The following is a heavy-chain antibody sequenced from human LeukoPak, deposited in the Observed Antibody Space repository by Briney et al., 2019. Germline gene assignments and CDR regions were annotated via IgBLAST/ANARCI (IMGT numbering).Heavy chain of an antibody. CDR2: IYYSGST. Sequence: SETLSLTCTVSGGSISSSSYYWGWIRQPPGKGLEWIGSIYYSGSTYYNPSLKSRVTMSVDTSKNQFSLKLSSVTAADTAVYYCARESMITFGGVIVDYYYGMDVWGQGTTVTVSS. CDR1: GGSISSSSYY. D-gene: IGHD3-16*02. V-gene: IGHV4-39*07. J-gene: IGHJ6*02. CDR3: ARESMITFGGVIVDYYYGMDV.